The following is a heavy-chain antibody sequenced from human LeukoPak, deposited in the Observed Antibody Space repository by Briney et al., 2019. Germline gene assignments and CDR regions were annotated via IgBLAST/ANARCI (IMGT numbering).Heavy chain of an antibody. J-gene: IGHJ4*02. CDR2: ISGSGGST. Sequence: PGGSLRLSCAASGFTFSSYSMNWVRQAPGKGLEWVSAISGSGGSTYYADSVKGRFTISRDNSKNTLYLQMNSLRAEDTAVYYCAKDLPVVVPAAHTDWGQGTLVTVSS. V-gene: IGHV3-23*01. D-gene: IGHD2-2*01. CDR1: GFTFSSYS. CDR3: AKDLPVVVPAAHTD.